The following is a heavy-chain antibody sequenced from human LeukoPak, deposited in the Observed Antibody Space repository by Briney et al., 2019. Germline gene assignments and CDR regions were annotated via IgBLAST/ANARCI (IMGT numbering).Heavy chain of an antibody. J-gene: IGHJ4*02. CDR3: ARVSGGYSSSWYPYYFDY. D-gene: IGHD6-13*01. CDR1: GFTVSGNY. V-gene: IGHV3-66*01. Sequence: GGSLRLSCAASGFTVSGNYMSWVRQAPGKGLEWVSVIYSGGSTYYADSVKGRFTISRDNSKNTLYLQMNSLRAEDTAVYYCARVSGGYSSSWYPYYFDYWGQGTLVTVSS. CDR2: IYSGGST.